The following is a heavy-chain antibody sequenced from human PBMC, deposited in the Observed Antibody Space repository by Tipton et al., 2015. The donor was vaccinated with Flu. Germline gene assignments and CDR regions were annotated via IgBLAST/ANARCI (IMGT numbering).Heavy chain of an antibody. D-gene: IGHD1-26*01. J-gene: IGHJ4*02. Sequence: LRLSCTVSGGSISSGLFYWHWIRQPAGKGLEWIGRIYNSGDTNYNPSLKSRVTISVDASKNQFSLKLSSVTAADTAVYFCARGRVGATWYFDYWGQGTLVTVSS. CDR1: GGSISSGLFY. CDR3: ARGRVGATWYFDY. CDR2: IYNSGDT. V-gene: IGHV4-61*02.